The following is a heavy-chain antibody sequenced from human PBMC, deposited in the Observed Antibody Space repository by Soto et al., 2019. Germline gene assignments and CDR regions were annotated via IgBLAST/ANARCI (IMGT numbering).Heavy chain of an antibody. CDR3: ARHAGYFQH. CDR1: GGSISRYY. V-gene: IGHV4-59*08. CDR2: IYYSGST. D-gene: IGHD6-13*01. Sequence: SETLSLTCTVSGGSISRYYWSWIRQPPGKGLEWIGYIYYSGSTHYPPSLQTLLTISVATSKNQFSLKLRSVPAVHTAVYYCARHAGYFQHWGQGTLVTVSS. J-gene: IGHJ1*01.